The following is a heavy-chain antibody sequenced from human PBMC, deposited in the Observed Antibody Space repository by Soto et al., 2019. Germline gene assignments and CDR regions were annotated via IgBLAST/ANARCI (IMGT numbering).Heavy chain of an antibody. CDR2: IYYSGST. Sequence: PSETLSLTCTVSGGSISSYYWSWIRQPPGKGLEWIGYIYYSGSTNYNPSLKSRVTISVDTSKNQFSLKLSSVTAADTAVYYCARGRPALDIVVVTAILGGWFDPWGQGTLVTVSS. CDR1: GGSISSYY. J-gene: IGHJ5*02. V-gene: IGHV4-59*12. D-gene: IGHD2-21*02. CDR3: ARGRPALDIVVVTAILGGWFDP.